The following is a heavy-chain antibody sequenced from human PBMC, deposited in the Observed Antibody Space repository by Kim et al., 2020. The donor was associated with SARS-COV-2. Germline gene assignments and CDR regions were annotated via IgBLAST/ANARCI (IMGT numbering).Heavy chain of an antibody. J-gene: IGHJ4*02. Sequence: AADVKGRFTISRDNSKNTLYLQMNSLRAEDTAVYYCARANYYDSSGYMDYGGQGTLVTVSS. V-gene: IGHV3-33*01. D-gene: IGHD3-22*01. CDR3: ARANYYDSSGYMDY.